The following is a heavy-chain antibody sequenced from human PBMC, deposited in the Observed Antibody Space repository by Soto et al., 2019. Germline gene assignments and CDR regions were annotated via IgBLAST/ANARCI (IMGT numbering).Heavy chain of an antibody. D-gene: IGHD6-6*01. CDR3: ARWRYSSSSGPYYYYGMDV. J-gene: IGHJ6*02. Sequence: SQTLSLTCAMSGDSVSSNSAALNWIRQSPSRGLEWLGRTYYRSKWYNDYAVSVKSRITINPDTSKNQFSLKLSSVTAADTAVYYCARWRYSSSSGPYYYYGMDVWGQGTTVTVSS. V-gene: IGHV6-1*01. CDR2: TYYRSKWYN. CDR1: GDSVSSNSAA.